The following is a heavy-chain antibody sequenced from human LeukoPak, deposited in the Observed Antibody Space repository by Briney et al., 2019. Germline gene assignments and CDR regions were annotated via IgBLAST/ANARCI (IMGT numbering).Heavy chain of an antibody. CDR2: ISAGTGVT. V-gene: IGHV3-23*01. CDR3: ATPAGVVVAADYYFDY. J-gene: IGHJ4*02. D-gene: IGHD2-15*01. Sequence: GGSLRLSCAASGFIFSLYAMTWVRQAPGKGLEWVSQISAGTGVTYYAQSVRGRFTISRDDSKSTLYLHMSGLRGEDTAVYYCATPAGVVVAADYYFDYWGQGTLVTVSS. CDR1: GFIFSLYA.